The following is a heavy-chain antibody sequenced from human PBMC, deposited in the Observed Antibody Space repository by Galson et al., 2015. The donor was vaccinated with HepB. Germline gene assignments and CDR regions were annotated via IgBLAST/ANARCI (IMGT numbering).Heavy chain of an antibody. D-gene: IGHD2-21*02. CDR1: GFTFSSYN. V-gene: IGHV3-48*02. J-gene: IGHJ5*02. CDR3: AGAVCGGDCSTRMRFDP. Sequence: SLRLSCAASGFTFSSYNMNWVRQAPGKGLEWVSYISSRSGTMYYAHSVKGRFTISRDNAKNSLYLQMNSLRDEDTAVYYCAGAVCGGDCSTRMRFDPWGQGTLVTVSS. CDR2: ISSRSGTM.